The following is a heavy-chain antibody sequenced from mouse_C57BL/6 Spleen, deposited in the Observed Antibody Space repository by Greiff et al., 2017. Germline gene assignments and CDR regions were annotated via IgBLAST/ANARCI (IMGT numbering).Heavy chain of an antibody. CDR2: INYDGSST. D-gene: IGHD4-1*02. CDR1: GFTFSDYY. CDR3: ARSTGTAWCAY. J-gene: IGHJ3*01. V-gene: IGHV5-16*01. Sequence: EVMLVESEGGLVQPGSSMKLSCTASGFTFSDYYMAWVRQVPEKGLEWVANINYDGSSTYYLDSLKSRFIISRDNAKNILYLQMSSLKSEDTATYYCARSTGTAWCAYWGQGTLVTVSA.